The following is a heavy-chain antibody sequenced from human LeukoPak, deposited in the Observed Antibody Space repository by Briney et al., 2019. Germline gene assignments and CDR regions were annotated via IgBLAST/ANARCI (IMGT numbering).Heavy chain of an antibody. CDR1: GFTVSSNY. CDR2: IYSGGST. CDR3: ARVSTGSEYFDY. V-gene: IGHV3-66*01. Sequence: GGSLRLSCAASGFTVSSNYMSWVRQAPGKGLEWVSVIYSGGSTYYADSVKGRFTTSRDNAKNSLFLQMNSLRAEDTAVYYCARVSTGSEYFDYWGQGTLVTVSS. J-gene: IGHJ4*02.